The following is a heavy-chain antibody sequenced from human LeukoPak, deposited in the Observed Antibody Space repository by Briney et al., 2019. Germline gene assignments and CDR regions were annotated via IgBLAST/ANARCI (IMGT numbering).Heavy chain of an antibody. CDR3: AKWGDDSSGYYYPGD. CDR1: GFTFSSYA. CDR2: ISGGGGST. D-gene: IGHD3-22*01. Sequence: GGSLRLSCAASGFTFSSYAMSWVRQAPGKGLEWVSGISGGGGSTYYADSVKGRFTISRDTSKNTLYLQMNSLRSEDTAVYYCAKWGDDSSGYYYPGDWGQGTLVTVSS. J-gene: IGHJ4*02. V-gene: IGHV3-23*01.